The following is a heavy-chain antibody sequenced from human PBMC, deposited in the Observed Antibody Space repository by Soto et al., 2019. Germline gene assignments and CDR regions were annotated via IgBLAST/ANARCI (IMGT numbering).Heavy chain of an antibody. D-gene: IGHD5-18*01. CDR3: ASIRGYSHGFGRDASDI. CDR1: GFTFSSYG. V-gene: IGHV3-33*01. Sequence: QVQLVESGGGVVQPGRSLRLSCAASGFTFSSYGMHWVRQAPGKGLEWVAVIWYDGSNKYYADSVKGRFTISRDNSKNTLYLQMNSLRAEDTAVYYCASIRGYSHGFGRDASDIWGQGTMVTVSS. J-gene: IGHJ3*02. CDR2: IWYDGSNK.